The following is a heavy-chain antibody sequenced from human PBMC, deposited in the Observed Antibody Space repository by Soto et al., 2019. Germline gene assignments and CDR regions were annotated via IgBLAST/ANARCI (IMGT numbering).Heavy chain of an antibody. D-gene: IGHD3-3*01. CDR2: IYYSGST. CDR3: ARGSGLSFGVVTPFDY. V-gene: IGHV4-59*01. J-gene: IGHJ4*02. CDR1: GGSSSSYY. Sequence: SETLSLTCTVSGGSSSSYYWSWIRQPPGTGLEWIGYIYYSGSTNYNPSLTSRVTISVDTSKNQFSLKLSSVTAADTAVYYCARGSGLSFGVVTPFDYWGQGTLVTVSS.